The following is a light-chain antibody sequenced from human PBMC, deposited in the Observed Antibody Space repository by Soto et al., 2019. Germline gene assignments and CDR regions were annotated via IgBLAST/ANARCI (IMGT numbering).Light chain of an antibody. CDR1: SSDVGGYNY. Sequence: AVLTEPPSASGSPGHAVTISCTGTSSDVGGYNYVSWYQQHPGKAPKLMIYEVSKRPSGVPDRFSGSKSGNTASLTVSGLQAEDEADYYCSSYEGSNTFVFGTGTKVTVL. J-gene: IGLJ1*01. V-gene: IGLV2-8*01. CDR2: EVS. CDR3: SSYEGSNTFV.